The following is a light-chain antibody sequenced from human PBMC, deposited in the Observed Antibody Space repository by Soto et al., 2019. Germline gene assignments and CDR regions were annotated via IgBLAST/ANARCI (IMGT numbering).Light chain of an antibody. CDR2: KVN. V-gene: IGLV2-14*01. Sequence: QSVLTQPASVSGSPGQSITISCTGTSSDIGAYDYVSWHQQYPGKAPQHLIYKVNNRTSGVSSRFSGSKSGNTASLTISGLQAEDESNFYCSSYTRNTAWVFGGGTKLTVL. J-gene: IGLJ3*02. CDR3: SSYTRNTAWV. CDR1: SSDIGAYDY.